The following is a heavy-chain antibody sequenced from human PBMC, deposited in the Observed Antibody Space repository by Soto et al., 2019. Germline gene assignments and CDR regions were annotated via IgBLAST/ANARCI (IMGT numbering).Heavy chain of an antibody. Sequence: EAQLVESGGGLVQPGRSLRLSCAGSGFIFDDFAIHWVRQAPGKGLGWVSGISWNSDSIGYADSVKGRLTISRDNAKNSLYLQMNSLRVEYTALYYCTKVGGFDVFWSGPLHFDLWGQGTLVTVSS. V-gene: IGHV3-9*01. D-gene: IGHD3-3*01. J-gene: IGHJ4*02. CDR2: ISWNSDSI. CDR3: TKVGGFDVFWSGPLHFDL. CDR1: GFIFDDFA.